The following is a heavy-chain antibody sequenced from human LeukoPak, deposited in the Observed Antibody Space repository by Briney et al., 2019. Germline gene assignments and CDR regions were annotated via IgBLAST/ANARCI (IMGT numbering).Heavy chain of an antibody. D-gene: IGHD5-24*01. V-gene: IGHV1-69*05. CDR1: GGTFSSYA. CDR2: IIPIFGTA. CDR3: AREGERWLQPLGYYYYYMDV. J-gene: IGHJ6*03. Sequence: ASVKVSCKASGGTFSSYAISWVRQAPGQGLEWMGGIIPIFGTANYAQKFQGRVTITTDESTSTAYMELSSLRSEDTAVYYCAREGERWLQPLGYYYYYMDVWGKGTTVIVSS.